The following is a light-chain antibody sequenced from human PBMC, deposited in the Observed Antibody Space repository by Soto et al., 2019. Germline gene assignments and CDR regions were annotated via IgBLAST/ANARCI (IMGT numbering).Light chain of an antibody. CDR3: QKYDSDPRT. J-gene: IGKJ1*01. V-gene: IGKV1-27*01. Sequence: DIQMTQSPSSLSASVGDRVTITWRASQGISTFLAWYQQKPGKVPKLLIYGSSTLQSGVPSRFSGSGSGTDFTLTISSLTPEDVETYYCQKYDSDPRTFGQGTKVDIK. CDR1: QGISTF. CDR2: GSS.